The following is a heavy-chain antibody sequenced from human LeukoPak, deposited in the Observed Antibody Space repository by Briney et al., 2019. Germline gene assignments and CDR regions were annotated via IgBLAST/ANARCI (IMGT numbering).Heavy chain of an antibody. CDR3: ARRRLRYFDWLSDHFDY. CDR1: GGSISGYY. Sequence: PSETLSLTCTVSGGSISGYYWSWIRQPPGKGLELIGEINHSGSTNYNPSLKSRVTISVDTSKNQFSLKLSSVTAADTAVYYCARRRLRYFDWLSDHFDYWGQGTLVTVSS. CDR2: INHSGST. D-gene: IGHD3-9*01. J-gene: IGHJ4*02. V-gene: IGHV4-34*01.